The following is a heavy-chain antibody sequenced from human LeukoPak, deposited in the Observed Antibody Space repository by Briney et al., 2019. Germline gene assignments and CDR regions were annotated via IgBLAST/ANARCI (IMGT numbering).Heavy chain of an antibody. D-gene: IGHD2-15*01. CDR1: GFTFSSYS. CDR3: ARALPRYCSGGSCNEGFDY. CDR2: INSDGSST. V-gene: IGHV3-74*01. J-gene: IGHJ4*02. Sequence: GGSLRLSCAASGFTFSSYSMNWVRQAPGKGLVWVSRINSDGSSTSYADSVKGRFTISRDNAKNTLYLQMNSLRAEDTAVYYCARALPRYCSGGSCNEGFDYWGQGTLVTVSS.